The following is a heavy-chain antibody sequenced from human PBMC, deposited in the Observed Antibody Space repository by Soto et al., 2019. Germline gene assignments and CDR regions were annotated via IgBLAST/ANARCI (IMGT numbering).Heavy chain of an antibody. J-gene: IGHJ6*02. CDR3: ARCAFCGGAPGCRDMDV. CDR1: GYKFISHS. Sequence: QIQLVQSGGEVKKPGASVKVSCQSSGYKFISHSITWVRQAPGQGLEWLGRISAYNGTTNYAQKLQGRVTMTTDTSTNTAYMDLRSLRSDDTAVYDWARCAFCGGAPGCRDMDVWGQGTTVTVSS. V-gene: IGHV1-18*01. CDR2: ISAYNGTT. D-gene: IGHD2-21*01.